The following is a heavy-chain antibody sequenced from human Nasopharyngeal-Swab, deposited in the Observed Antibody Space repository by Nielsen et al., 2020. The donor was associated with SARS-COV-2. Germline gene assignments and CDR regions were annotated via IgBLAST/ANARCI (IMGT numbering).Heavy chain of an antibody. CDR3: ARVDVRDYYYYGMDV. D-gene: IGHD3-10*01. J-gene: IGHJ6*02. Sequence: ASVKVSCKVSGYTLTELSMHWVRQAPGKGLEWMGGFDPEDGETIYAQKFQGRVTITADKSTSTAYMELSSLRSEDTAVYYCARVDVRDYYYYGMDVWGQGTTVTVSS. CDR2: FDPEDGET. CDR1: GYTLTELS. V-gene: IGHV1-24*01.